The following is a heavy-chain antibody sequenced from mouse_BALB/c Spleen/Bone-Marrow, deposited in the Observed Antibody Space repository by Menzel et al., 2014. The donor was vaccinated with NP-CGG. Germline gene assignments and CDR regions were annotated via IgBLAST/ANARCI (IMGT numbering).Heavy chain of an antibody. V-gene: IGHV5-12*02. J-gene: IGHJ4*01. CDR1: GFTFSDYY. Sequence: EVMLVESGGGLVQPGGSLKLSCATSGFTFSDYYMYWVRQTPEKRLEWVAYISNGGGSTYYPDTVKGRFTISRDNAKNTLYLQMSRLKPEDTAMYYCARGGIYYGMDYWGQGTSVTVSS. CDR3: ARGGIYYGMDY. CDR2: ISNGGGST.